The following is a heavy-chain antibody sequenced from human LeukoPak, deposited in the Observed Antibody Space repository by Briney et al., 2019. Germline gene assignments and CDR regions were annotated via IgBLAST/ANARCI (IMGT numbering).Heavy chain of an antibody. D-gene: IGHD3-10*01. V-gene: IGHV3-23*01. CDR3: AKVLNYYASGYFDY. Sequence: GGSLRLSCAASGFTFSNYAMSWVRQAPGKGLEWVSAISGSGGSTHYAGSVKGRFTISRDNSKNTLYLQMNSLRAEDTAVYYCAKVLNYYASGYFDYWGQGTLVTVSS. CDR1: GFTFSNYA. CDR2: ISGSGGST. J-gene: IGHJ4*02.